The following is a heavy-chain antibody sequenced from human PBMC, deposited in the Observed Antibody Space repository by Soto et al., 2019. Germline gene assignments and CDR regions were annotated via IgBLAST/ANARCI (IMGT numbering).Heavy chain of an antibody. CDR3: ARGGCTNGVCYGDYYYYGMDV. J-gene: IGHJ6*02. Sequence: SVKVSCKASGGTFSSYAISWVRQAPGQGLEWMGGVLPMFGRANYAQKFQGRVTISADKSTSTAYMELSSLRSEDTAVYYCARGGCTNGVCYGDYYYYGMDVWGQGTTVTVS. D-gene: IGHD2-8*01. CDR1: GGTFSSYA. CDR2: VLPMFGRA. V-gene: IGHV1-69*06.